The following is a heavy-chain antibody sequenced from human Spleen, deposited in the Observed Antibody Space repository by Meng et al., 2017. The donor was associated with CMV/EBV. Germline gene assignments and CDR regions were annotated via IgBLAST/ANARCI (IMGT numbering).Heavy chain of an antibody. V-gene: IGHV3-30*02. J-gene: IGHJ4*02. CDR3: AKDRTWGSGSPKSLDY. CDR2: IRYDGSNK. Sequence: GGSLRLSCAASGFTFSSYGMHWVRQAPGKGLEWVAFIRYDGSNKYYADSVKGRFTISRDNSKNTLYLQMNSLRAEDTAVYYCAKDRTWGSGSPKSLDYWGQGTLVTVSS. D-gene: IGHD3-16*01. CDR1: GFTFSSYG.